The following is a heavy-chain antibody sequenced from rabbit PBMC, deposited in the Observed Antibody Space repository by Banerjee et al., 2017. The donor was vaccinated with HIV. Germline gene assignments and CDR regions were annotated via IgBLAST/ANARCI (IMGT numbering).Heavy chain of an antibody. V-gene: IGHV1S45*01. Sequence: QEQLVESGGGLVQPEGSLTLTCTASGFTISGYYYMCWVRQAPGKGLEWIACIYTDSGITYYATWARGRFTISKTLSTTVTLQMTSLTAADTATYFCARGSSGYYRYYRLWGPGTLVTVS. CDR2: IYTDSGIT. D-gene: IGHD1-1*01. CDR1: GFTISGYYY. CDR3: ARGSSGYYRYYRL. J-gene: IGHJ4*01.